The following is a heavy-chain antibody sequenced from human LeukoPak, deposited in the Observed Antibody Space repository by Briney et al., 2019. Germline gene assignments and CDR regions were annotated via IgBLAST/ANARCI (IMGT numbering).Heavy chain of an antibody. CDR2: FYSTGST. CDR3: ARDQYSGSLDY. Sequence: PSETLSLTCSVSGGSISSYYWTWIRQPAGKGLEWIGRFYSTGSTNYNPSLKSRVTMSVDTSKNQFSLKLSSVTAADTAVYYCARDQYSGSLDYWGQGTLVTVSS. V-gene: IGHV4-4*07. D-gene: IGHD1-26*01. J-gene: IGHJ4*02. CDR1: GGSISSYY.